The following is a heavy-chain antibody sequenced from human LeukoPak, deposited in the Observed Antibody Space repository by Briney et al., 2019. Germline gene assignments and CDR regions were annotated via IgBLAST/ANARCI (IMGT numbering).Heavy chain of an antibody. J-gene: IGHJ4*02. CDR2: IMPMFGKA. V-gene: IGHV1-69*06. D-gene: IGHD2-2*01. Sequence: GASVKVSCKTSGYSENFYGITWVRQVAGQGLEWMGGIMPMFGKANYAQKFQGRITTTADKATSTAYMELSSLRSEDTAVYYCAGGRTDIVVVPATLRNYYFDYWGQGTLVTVSS. CDR1: GYSENFYG. CDR3: AGGRTDIVVVPATLRNYYFDY.